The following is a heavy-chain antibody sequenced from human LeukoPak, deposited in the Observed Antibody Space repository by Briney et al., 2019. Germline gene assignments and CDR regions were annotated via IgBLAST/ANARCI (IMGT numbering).Heavy chain of an antibody. CDR3: ARDPPVTGELALGRERIFYQ. J-gene: IGHJ4*02. V-gene: IGHV3-21*01. CDR1: GFTFTYYT. CDR2: ICSSSSYI. Sequence: GGSLRLSCAASGFTFTYYTMNWVRQAPGKGLEGVSSICSSSSYINYADSVKGRFTISRDNAKNSVYLQMNSLRAEDTAVYYCARDPPVTGELALGRERIFYQWGQGTLVTVSS. D-gene: IGHD7-27*01.